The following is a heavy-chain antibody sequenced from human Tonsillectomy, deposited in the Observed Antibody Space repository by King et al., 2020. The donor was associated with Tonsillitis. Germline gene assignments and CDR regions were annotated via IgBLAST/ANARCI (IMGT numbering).Heavy chain of an antibody. J-gene: IGHJ4*02. CDR1: GVSITTTNYF. CDR3: ARQISETSNSDY. CDR2: VSYSVST. V-gene: IGHV4-39*01. Sequence: QLQESGPGLVKPSETLSLTCTVSGVSITTTNYFWAWIRQPPGKGLEWIGFVSYSVSTYYNPSLKSRVTISIDTSNNQFSLRLSAVTATDTAVYYCARQISETSNSDYWGQGTLVTVSS. D-gene: IGHD1-26*01.